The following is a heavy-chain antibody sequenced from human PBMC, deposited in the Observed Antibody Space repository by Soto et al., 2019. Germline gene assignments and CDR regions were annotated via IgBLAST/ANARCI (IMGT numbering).Heavy chain of an antibody. V-gene: IGHV6-1*01. CDR2: TYYRSKWYN. CDR1: GDSVSSNSAA. J-gene: IGHJ6*02. D-gene: IGHD1-7*01. CDR3: ARDPWVELPTTRTVPQPTGNYGMDV. Sequence: PSQTLSLTCAISGDSVSSNSAAWNWIRQSPSRGLEWLGRTYYRSKWYNDYAVSVKSRITINPDTSKNQFSLQLNSVTPEDTAVYYCARDPWVELPTTRTVPQPTGNYGMDVWGQGTTVTVSS.